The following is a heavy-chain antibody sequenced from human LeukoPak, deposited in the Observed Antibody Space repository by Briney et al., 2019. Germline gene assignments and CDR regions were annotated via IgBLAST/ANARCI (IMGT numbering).Heavy chain of an antibody. D-gene: IGHD4-23*01. CDR3: ARSGRWSSVDY. CDR1: GGPISSYY. V-gene: IGHV4-59*08. J-gene: IGHJ4*02. CDR2: IYYSGST. Sequence: SETLSLTCTVSGGPISSYYWSWIRQPPGKGLEWIGYIYYSGSTNYNPSLKSRVTISVDTSKNQFSLKLSSVTAADTAVYYCARSGRWSSVDYWGQGTLVTVSS.